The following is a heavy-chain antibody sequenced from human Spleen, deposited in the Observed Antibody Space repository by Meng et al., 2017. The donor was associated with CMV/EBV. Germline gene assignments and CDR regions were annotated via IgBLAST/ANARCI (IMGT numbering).Heavy chain of an antibody. CDR1: GFSFSTYS. CDR2: ISSISSSI. Sequence: GGSLRLSCAAFGFSFSTYSMNWVRQAPGKGLEWVSSISSISSSINYADSVKGRFTISRDNAKNSLYLQMNSLRAEDTAVYYCARGCGGDCYQVDFWGQGTLVTVS. D-gene: IGHD2-21*01. CDR3: ARGCGGDCYQVDF. V-gene: IGHV3-21*01. J-gene: IGHJ4*02.